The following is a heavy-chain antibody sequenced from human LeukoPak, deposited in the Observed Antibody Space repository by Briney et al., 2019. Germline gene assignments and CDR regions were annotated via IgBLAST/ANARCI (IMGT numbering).Heavy chain of an antibody. D-gene: IGHD2-2*01. V-gene: IGHV3-21*01. CDR3: ARGVMPQLPDWFDP. J-gene: IGHJ5*02. Sequence: GGSLRLSCAASGFTFSSYSMNWIRQAPGKGLEWVSSISSGSSYIYYADSVKGRFTISRDNAKNSLYLQMNSLRAEDTAVYYCARGVMPQLPDWFDPWGQGTLVTVSS. CDR1: GFTFSSYS. CDR2: ISSGSSYI.